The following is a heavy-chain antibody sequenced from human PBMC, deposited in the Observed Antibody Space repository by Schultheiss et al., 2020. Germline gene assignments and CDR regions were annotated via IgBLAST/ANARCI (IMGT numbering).Heavy chain of an antibody. CDR2: IDWDDDK. CDR3: ARMVRLEGYYDMDV. V-gene: IGHV2-70*11. D-gene: IGHD1-1*01. Sequence: SGPTLVKPTQTLTLTCTFSGFSLSTSGMCVNWIRQPPGKALEWLARIDWDDDKYYTTSLKTRLTISKDTSKNQVVLTMTNMDPVDTATYYCARMVRLEGYYDMDVWGQGTTVTVSS. J-gene: IGHJ6*02. CDR1: GFSLSTSGMC.